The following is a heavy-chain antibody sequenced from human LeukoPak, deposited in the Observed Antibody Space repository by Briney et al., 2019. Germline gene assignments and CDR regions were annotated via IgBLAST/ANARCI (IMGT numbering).Heavy chain of an antibody. J-gene: IGHJ4*02. CDR2: IYSGGST. CDR3: ARVISSSWYGY. CDR1: GYSFTSYW. V-gene: IGHV3-66*01. D-gene: IGHD6-13*01. Sequence: GESLKISCKGSGYSFTSYWISWVRQAPGKGLEWVSVIYSGGSTYYADSVKGRFTISRDNSKNTLYLQMNSLRAEDTAVYYCARVISSSWYGYWGQGTLVTVSS.